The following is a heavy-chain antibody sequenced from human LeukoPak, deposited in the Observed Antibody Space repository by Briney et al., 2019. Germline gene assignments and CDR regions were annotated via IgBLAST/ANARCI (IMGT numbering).Heavy chain of an antibody. Sequence: ASVKVSCKPYGYTFTSYGISWVRQAPGQGLEWMGWISAYNGNTNYAQKLQGRVTMTTDTSTSTAYMELRSLRSDDTAVYYCARDGGAVAVQAFDIWGQGTMVTVSS. D-gene: IGHD6-19*01. J-gene: IGHJ3*02. CDR3: ARDGGAVAVQAFDI. CDR2: ISAYNGNT. CDR1: GYTFTSYG. V-gene: IGHV1-18*01.